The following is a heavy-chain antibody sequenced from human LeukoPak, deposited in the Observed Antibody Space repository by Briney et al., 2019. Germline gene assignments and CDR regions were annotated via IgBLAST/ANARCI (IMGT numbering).Heavy chain of an antibody. CDR3: ARVLDYYDSSGYLTAYYFDY. CDR1: GGSFSGYY. V-gene: IGHV4-34*01. Sequence: SETLSLTCAVYGGSFSGYYWSWIRQPPGKGLEWIGETNHSGSTNYNPSLKSRVTISVDTSKNQFSLKLSSVTAADTAVYYCARVLDYYDSSGYLTAYYFDYWGQGTLVTVSS. CDR2: TNHSGST. D-gene: IGHD3-22*01. J-gene: IGHJ4*02.